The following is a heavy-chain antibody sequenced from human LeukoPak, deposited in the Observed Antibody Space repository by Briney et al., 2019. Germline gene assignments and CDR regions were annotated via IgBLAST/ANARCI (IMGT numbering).Heavy chain of an antibody. D-gene: IGHD3-10*01. J-gene: IGHJ5*02. CDR1: GGSFSGYY. Sequence: SETLSLTCAVYGGSFSGYYWSWIRQPPGKGLEWIGEINHSGSTNYNPSLKSRVTISVDKSKNQFSLKLSSVTAADTAVYYCARSPLGFLDPWGQGTLVTVSS. V-gene: IGHV4-34*01. CDR3: ARSPLGFLDP. CDR2: INHSGST.